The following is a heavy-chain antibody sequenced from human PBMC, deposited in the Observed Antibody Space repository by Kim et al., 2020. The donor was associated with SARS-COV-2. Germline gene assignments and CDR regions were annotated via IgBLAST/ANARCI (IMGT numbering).Heavy chain of an antibody. Sequence: SETLSLTCTVSGGSISSGGYYWSWIRQHPGKGLEWIGYIYYSGSTYYNPSLKSRVTISVDTSKNQFSLKLSSVTAADTAVYYCARDRVGATEEGWEGYFDLWGRGTLVTVSS. D-gene: IGHD1-26*01. CDR2: IYYSGST. CDR3: ARDRVGATEEGWEGYFDL. CDR1: GGSISSGGYY. J-gene: IGHJ2*01. V-gene: IGHV4-31*03.